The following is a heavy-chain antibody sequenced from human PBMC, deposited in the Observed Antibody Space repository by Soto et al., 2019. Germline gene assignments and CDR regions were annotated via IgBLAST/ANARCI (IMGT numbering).Heavy chain of an antibody. CDR1: GYSFTSYW. D-gene: IGHD6-19*01. J-gene: IGHJ6*03. V-gene: IGHV5-51*01. Sequence: GESLKISCKGSGYSFTSYWIGWVRQMPGKGLEWMGIIYPGDSDTRYSPSFQGQVTISADKSISTAYLQWSSLKASDTAMYYCARLLAVAGTPPKTYYYYYYMDVWGKGTTVTVSS. CDR2: IYPGDSDT. CDR3: ARLLAVAGTPPKTYYYYYYMDV.